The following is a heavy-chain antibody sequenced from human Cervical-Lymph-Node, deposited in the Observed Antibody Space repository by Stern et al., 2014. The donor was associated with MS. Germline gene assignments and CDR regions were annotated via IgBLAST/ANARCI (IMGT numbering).Heavy chain of an antibody. J-gene: IGHJ3*02. CDR2: IYSSGSP. CDR1: GGSISSGSYY. Sequence: QLQLQESGPGLVKPSQTLSLTCTVSGGSISSGSYYWNWIRKPAGKGLEWIGRIYSSGSPNYNPSLKSRVTMSVDTSKNPLSLKLTSVTAADTAVYYCARGGTYSTFYAFDIWGQGTVVTVSS. V-gene: IGHV4-61*02. D-gene: IGHD1-26*01. CDR3: ARGGTYSTFYAFDI.